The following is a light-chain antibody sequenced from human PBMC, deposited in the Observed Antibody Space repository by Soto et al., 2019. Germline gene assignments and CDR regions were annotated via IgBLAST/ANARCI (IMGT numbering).Light chain of an antibody. J-gene: IGKJ4*01. Sequence: EIVMTQSPATLSVSPGEGATLSCRASQSVNSNLAWYQQKPGQAPRLLIYGASTRATGIPARFGGIGSGTEFTLTISSLQSADFAVYYCQQYDNWPLTFGGGTKVEIK. CDR2: GAS. CDR3: QQYDNWPLT. V-gene: IGKV3D-15*01. CDR1: QSVNSN.